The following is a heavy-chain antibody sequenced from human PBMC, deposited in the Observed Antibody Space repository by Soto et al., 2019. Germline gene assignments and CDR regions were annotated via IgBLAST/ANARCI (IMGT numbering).Heavy chain of an antibody. D-gene: IGHD5-12*01. J-gene: IGHJ4*02. V-gene: IGHV2-5*01. CDR1: GFSLNTSGVG. CDR3: ARRYSGYDFLES. Sequence: QITLKESGPTLVKPTQTLTLTCTFSGFSLNTSGVGVGWIRQPPGQALEWLAHIYWNDGKRYSPSLKTRLTITKDTSKNQVVLTITNMDPVDTATYYCARRYSGYDFLESWGQGTLVTVSS. CDR2: IYWNDGK.